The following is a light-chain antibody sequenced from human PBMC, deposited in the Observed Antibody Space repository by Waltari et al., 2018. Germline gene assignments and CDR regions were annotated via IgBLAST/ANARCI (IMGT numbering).Light chain of an antibody. CDR3: QKYGTLPAT. CDR1: QSVSRY. V-gene: IGKV3-20*01. J-gene: IGKJ1*01. CDR2: EDT. Sequence: EIVLTQSPGTLSLSPGERATLSCRARQSVSRYLAWYQQKPGQAPRLLIDEDTRMATGIPGRFSGSGSGTDFTLTISRLEPEDFAVYYCQKYGTLPATFGQGTKVEIK.